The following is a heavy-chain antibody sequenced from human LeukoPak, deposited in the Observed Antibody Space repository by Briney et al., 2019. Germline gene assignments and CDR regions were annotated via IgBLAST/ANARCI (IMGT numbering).Heavy chain of an antibody. Sequence: SGYYWAWIRQPPGKGLEWVSVIYSGGIYNDGTTNYGDSVKGRFTISRDNSKNTLYLQMNSLRAEDTAVYYCARRELLGYSYGLRTFNIWGQGTTVTVSS. CDR3: ARRELLGYSYGLRTFNI. D-gene: IGHD5-18*01. V-gene: IGHV3-66*04. CDR1: SGYY. J-gene: IGHJ3*02. CDR2: IYSGGIYNDGTT.